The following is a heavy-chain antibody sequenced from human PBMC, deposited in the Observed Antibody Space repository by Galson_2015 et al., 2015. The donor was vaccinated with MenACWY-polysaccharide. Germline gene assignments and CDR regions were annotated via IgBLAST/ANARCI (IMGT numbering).Heavy chain of an antibody. CDR3: AKDRGSNNGYY. CDR1: GYTFTGYF. V-gene: IGHV1-2*02. Sequence: SVKVSCQASGYTFTGYFIHWVRQAPGQGLEWMGWIHPITGGTKSPQKFQGRVTLTRDTSISTAYMELSSLTSDDTAVYYCAKDRGSNNGYYWGQGTLVTVSS. J-gene: IGHJ4*02. CDR2: IHPITGGT. D-gene: IGHD1-14*01.